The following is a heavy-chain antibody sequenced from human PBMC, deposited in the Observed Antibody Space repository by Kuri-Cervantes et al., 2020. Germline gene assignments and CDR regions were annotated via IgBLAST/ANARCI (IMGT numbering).Heavy chain of an antibody. Sequence: SETLSLTCAVYGESFSGYYWSWIRQPPGKGLEWIGEINHSGSTNYNPSLKGRVSISLDKSNNQFSLNLNSVTAADTAVYYCTKNGAWCLDFWGRGTVVTVSS. J-gene: IGHJ2*01. CDR2: INHSGST. CDR1: GESFSGYY. V-gene: IGHV4-34*01. D-gene: IGHD4-17*01. CDR3: TKNGAWCLDF.